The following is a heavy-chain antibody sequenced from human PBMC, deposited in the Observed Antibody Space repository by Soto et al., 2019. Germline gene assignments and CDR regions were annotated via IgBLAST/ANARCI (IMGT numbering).Heavy chain of an antibody. CDR1: GFSLSTSGVG. Sequence: QITLKESGPTLVKPTQTLTLTCTFSGFSLSTSGVGVGWIRQPPGKALEWLALIYWDDDKRYSPSLKSRLTITKDTSKNQVVLTMTNMDPVDTATYYCAHKLPYYDFWSCYYKGDYFDYWGQGTLVTVSS. V-gene: IGHV2-5*02. CDR3: AHKLPYYDFWSCYYKGDYFDY. CDR2: IYWDDDK. J-gene: IGHJ4*02. D-gene: IGHD3-3*01.